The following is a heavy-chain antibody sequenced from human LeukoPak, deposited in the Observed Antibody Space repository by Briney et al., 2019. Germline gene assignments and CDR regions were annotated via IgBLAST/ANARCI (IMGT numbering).Heavy chain of an antibody. D-gene: IGHD3-10*01. Sequence: ASVKVSCKASGYTFSSYGISWVRQAPGQGLEWMGWISGYTGNTNYAQTLQGRVTMTTDTSTNTAYMELRSLRSDDTALYYCARSSWFGGRSEWRWFDPWGQGTLVTVSS. CDR1: GYTFSSYG. CDR2: ISGYTGNT. V-gene: IGHV1-18*01. CDR3: ARSSWFGGRSEWRWFDP. J-gene: IGHJ5*02.